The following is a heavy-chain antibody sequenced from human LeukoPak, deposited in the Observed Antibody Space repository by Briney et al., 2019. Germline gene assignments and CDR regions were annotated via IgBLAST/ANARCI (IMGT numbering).Heavy chain of an antibody. CDR1: GGYISSYY. J-gene: IGHJ4*02. D-gene: IGHD3-10*01. CDR2: IYYSGST. V-gene: IGHV4-59*01. Sequence: PSETLSLTCTVSGGYISSYYWSWIRQPPGKGLEWIGYIYYSGSTNYNPSLKSRVTISVDTSKNQFSLKLSSVTAADTAVYYCARAGGITMVRGVIPPDYWGQGTLVTVSS. CDR3: ARAGGITMVRGVIPPDY.